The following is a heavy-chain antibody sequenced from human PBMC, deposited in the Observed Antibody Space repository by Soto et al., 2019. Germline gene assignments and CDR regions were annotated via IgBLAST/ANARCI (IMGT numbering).Heavy chain of an antibody. CDR2: ISYDGSNK. CDR1: GFTFSSYA. J-gene: IGHJ4*02. Sequence: QVQLVESGGGVVQPGRSPRLSCAASGFTFSSYAMHWVRQAPGKGLEWVAVISYDGSNKYYADSVKGRFTISRDNSKNTLYLQMNSLRAEDTAVYYCAIGEWLVRWGQGTLVTVSS. D-gene: IGHD6-19*01. CDR3: AIGEWLVR. V-gene: IGHV3-30-3*01.